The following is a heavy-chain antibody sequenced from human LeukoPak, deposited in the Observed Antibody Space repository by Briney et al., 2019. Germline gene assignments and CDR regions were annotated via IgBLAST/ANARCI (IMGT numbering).Heavy chain of an antibody. Sequence: GGSLRLSCAASGFTVSSNYMSWVRQAPGKGLEWVSVIYSGGSTYYADSVKGRFTISRDNPKNTLYLQMNSLRAEDTAVYYCASGIGYCSGGSCYSFDHWGQGTLVTVSS. J-gene: IGHJ4*02. CDR2: IYSGGST. CDR3: ASGIGYCSGGSCYSFDH. CDR1: GFTVSSNY. V-gene: IGHV3-53*01. D-gene: IGHD2-15*01.